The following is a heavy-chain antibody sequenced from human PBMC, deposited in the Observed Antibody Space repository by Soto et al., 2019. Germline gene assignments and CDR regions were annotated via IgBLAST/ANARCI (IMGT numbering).Heavy chain of an antibody. CDR2: ISYDGSNK. CDR3: AKSLDSSGYYHFDY. D-gene: IGHD3-22*01. J-gene: IGHJ4*02. CDR1: GFTFSSYG. Sequence: GGSLRLSCAASGFTFSSYGMHWARQAPGKGLEWVAVISYDGSNKYYADSVKGRFTISRDNSKNTLYLQMNSLRAEDTAVYYCAKSLDSSGYYHFDYWGQGTLVTVSS. V-gene: IGHV3-30*18.